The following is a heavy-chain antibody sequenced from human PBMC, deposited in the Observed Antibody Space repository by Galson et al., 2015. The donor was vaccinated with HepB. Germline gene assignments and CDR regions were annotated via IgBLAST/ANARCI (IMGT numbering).Heavy chain of an antibody. Sequence: SLRLSCAASGFTFSTHSINWVRQAPGKGLEWVSSISGSGSYKFYGGSVEGRFTVSRDNAKNSLFLQMNSLRAEDTAIYYCARVSLGASSSWYYFDYWGLGTLVTVSS. D-gene: IGHD6-13*01. CDR2: ISGSGSYK. CDR1: GFTFSTHS. CDR3: ARVSLGASSSWYYFDY. V-gene: IGHV3-21*01. J-gene: IGHJ4*02.